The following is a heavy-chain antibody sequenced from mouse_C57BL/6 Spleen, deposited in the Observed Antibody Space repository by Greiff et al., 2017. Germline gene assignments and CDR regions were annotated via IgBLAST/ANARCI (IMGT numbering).Heavy chain of an antibody. V-gene: IGHV5-4*03. CDR2: ISDDGSYT. Sequence: EVKLVESGGGLVKPGGSLKLSCAASGFTFSSYAMSWVRQTPEKRLEWVATISDDGSYTYYPDNVKGRFTISRANAKNNLYLQMSHLKSEDTSMYYCAREGITAVVAHFYAMDYWGQGTSVTVSS. CDR3: AREGITAVVAHFYAMDY. D-gene: IGHD1-1*01. CDR1: GFTFSSYA. J-gene: IGHJ4*01.